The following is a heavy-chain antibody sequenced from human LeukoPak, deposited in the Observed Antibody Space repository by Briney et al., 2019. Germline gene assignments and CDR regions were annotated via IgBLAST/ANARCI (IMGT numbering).Heavy chain of an antibody. Sequence: PGGSLRLSCAASGFIFNNYAMSWVRQTPGKGLEWIGEINHSGSTNYNPSLKSRVTISVDTSKNQFSLKLSSVTAADTAVYYCARGRPYSGGRFDPWGQGTLVTVSS. V-gene: IGHV4-34*01. J-gene: IGHJ5*02. D-gene: IGHD1-26*01. CDR1: GFIFNNYA. CDR3: ARGRPYSGGRFDP. CDR2: INHSGST.